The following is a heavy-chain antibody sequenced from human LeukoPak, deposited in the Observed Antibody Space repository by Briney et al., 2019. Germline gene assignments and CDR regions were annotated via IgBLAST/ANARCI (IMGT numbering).Heavy chain of an antibody. CDR3: ARGRGVATISPFFDY. CDR2: ISSSGSTI. J-gene: IGHJ4*02. D-gene: IGHD5-12*01. Sequence: GGSLRLSCAASGFTFSDYYMSWLRQSPGKGREGVSYISSSGSTIYYADSVKGRFTISRDNAKNSPYLQMNSLRGEDTAVYYCARGRGVATISPFFDYWGQGTLVTVSS. CDR1: GFTFSDYY. V-gene: IGHV3-11*01.